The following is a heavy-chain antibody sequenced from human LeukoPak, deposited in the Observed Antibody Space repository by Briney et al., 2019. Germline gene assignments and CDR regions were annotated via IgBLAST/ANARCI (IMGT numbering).Heavy chain of an antibody. CDR3: ARGGNIYGYFYVYY. J-gene: IGHJ4*01. CDR1: GYTFTGFY. Sequence: ASVTVSFKGSGYTFTGFYKHWVRQAPGQGLEWMGGIDSNSGGTSYAQTFRGRVTMTSDTSISTVYMELSEMRSDDTAVYYCARGGNIYGYFYVYYWGQGNLVTVSS. D-gene: IGHD4-17*01. V-gene: IGHV1-2*02. CDR2: IDSNSGGT.